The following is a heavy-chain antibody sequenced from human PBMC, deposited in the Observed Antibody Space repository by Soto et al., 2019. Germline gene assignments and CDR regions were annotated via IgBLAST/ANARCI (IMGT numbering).Heavy chain of an antibody. CDR2: IYSGGST. CDR1: VFTFSSYA. D-gene: IGHD4-17*01. CDR3: ARPYGATYYYYGMDV. Sequence: LXLACAASVFTFSSYAMSWVRQAPGKGLEWVSVIYSGGSTYYADSVKGRLTISRDNSKNTLYLQMNSLRAEDTAVYYCARPYGATYYYYGMDVWGQGTTVTVSS. J-gene: IGHJ6*02. V-gene: IGHV3-53*01.